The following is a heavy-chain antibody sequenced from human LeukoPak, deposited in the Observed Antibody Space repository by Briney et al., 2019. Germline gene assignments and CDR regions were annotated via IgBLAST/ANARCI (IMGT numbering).Heavy chain of an antibody. CDR3: AKASPSGDIVVVVAATLVY. CDR2: ISSSSSYI. V-gene: IGHV3-21*04. CDR1: GFTFSSYS. Sequence: GGSLRLSCAASGFTFSSYSMNWVRQAPGKGLEWVSSISSSSSYIYYADSVKGRFTISRDNAKNSLYLQMNSLRAEDTAVYYCAKASPSGDIVVVVAATLVYWGQGTLVTVSS. J-gene: IGHJ4*02. D-gene: IGHD2-15*01.